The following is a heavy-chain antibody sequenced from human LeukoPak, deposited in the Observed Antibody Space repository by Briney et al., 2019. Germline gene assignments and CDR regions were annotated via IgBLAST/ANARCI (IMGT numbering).Heavy chain of an antibody. CDR3: ARAAESGPLDY. D-gene: IGHD3-3*01. CDR2: IWYDGSNK. Sequence: GGSLRLSCAASGFTFSSYGMHWVRQVPGKGLEWVAVIWYDGSNKYYADSVKGRFTISRDNSKNTLYLQMNSLRAEDTAVYYCARAAESGPLDYWGQGTLVTVSS. J-gene: IGHJ4*02. CDR1: GFTFSSYG. V-gene: IGHV3-33*01.